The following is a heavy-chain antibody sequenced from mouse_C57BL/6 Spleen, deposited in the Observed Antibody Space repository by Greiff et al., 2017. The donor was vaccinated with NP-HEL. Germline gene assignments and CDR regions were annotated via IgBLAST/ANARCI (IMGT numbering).Heavy chain of an antibody. J-gene: IGHJ4*01. V-gene: IGHV1-42*01. CDR2: INPSTGGT. CDR3: ERRIYSNLMDY. CDR1: GYSFTGYY. D-gene: IGHD2-5*01. Sequence: EVQLVESGPELVKPGASVKISCKASGYSFTGYYMNWVKQSPEKSLEWIGEINPSTGGTTYNQKFKAKATLTVDKSSSTAYMQLKSMTCEYSAVYYWERRIYSNLMDYWGQGTSVTVSS.